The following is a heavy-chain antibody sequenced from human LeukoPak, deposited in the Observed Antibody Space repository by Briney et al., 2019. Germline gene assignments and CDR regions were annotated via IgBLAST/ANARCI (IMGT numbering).Heavy chain of an antibody. CDR1: GFTFSSYA. J-gene: IGHJ6*02. CDR2: ISSSGSTI. Sequence: GGSLRLSCAASGFTFSSYAMSWVRQAPGKGLEWVSYISSSGSTIYYADSVKGRFTISRDNAKNSLYLQMNSLRAEDTAVYYCARDKGLANCYYYGMDVWGQGTTVTVSS. D-gene: IGHD6-19*01. CDR3: ARDKGLANCYYYGMDV. V-gene: IGHV3-48*04.